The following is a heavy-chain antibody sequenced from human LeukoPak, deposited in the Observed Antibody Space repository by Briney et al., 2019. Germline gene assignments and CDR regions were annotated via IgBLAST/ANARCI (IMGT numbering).Heavy chain of an antibody. CDR1: GFTFSNYA. Sequence: GGSLRLSCAASGFTFSNYAMSWVRQAPGKGLEWVSAISGSGGSTYYADSAKGRFTISRDNAKNTLYLQMNSLRAEDTAVYYCARVSYYYGSGSYRPTAVYYFDYWGQGTLVTVSS. D-gene: IGHD3-10*01. CDR3: ARVSYYYGSGSYRPTAVYYFDY. J-gene: IGHJ4*02. V-gene: IGHV3-23*01. CDR2: ISGSGGST.